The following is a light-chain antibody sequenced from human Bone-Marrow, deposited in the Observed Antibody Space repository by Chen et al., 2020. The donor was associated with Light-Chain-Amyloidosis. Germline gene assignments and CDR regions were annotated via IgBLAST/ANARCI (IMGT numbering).Light chain of an antibody. CDR3: QQYNSYSRT. CDR2: KAS. J-gene: IGKJ1*01. CDR1: QSVSSW. V-gene: IGKV1-5*03. Sequence: DIQLTQSPSTLFASVGDRVTITCRASQSVSSWLAWYQPKPGKAPKLLIYKASSLESGVPSRFSGSGSGTEFALTISSLQPDDFATYYCQQYNSYSRTFGQGTKVKSN.